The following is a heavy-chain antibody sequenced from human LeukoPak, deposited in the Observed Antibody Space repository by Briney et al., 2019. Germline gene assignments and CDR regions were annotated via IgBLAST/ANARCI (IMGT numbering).Heavy chain of an antibody. V-gene: IGHV3-48*03. J-gene: IGHJ6*04. CDR2: ISSSGSTI. Sequence: GFTXSSYEMNWVRQAPGKGLEWVSYISSSGSTIYYADSVKGRFTISRDNAKNSLYMQMNSLRAEDTAVYYXXXXXXXXIXXVWGKGTTVTISS. CDR3: XXXXXXXIXXV. CDR1: GFTXSSYE.